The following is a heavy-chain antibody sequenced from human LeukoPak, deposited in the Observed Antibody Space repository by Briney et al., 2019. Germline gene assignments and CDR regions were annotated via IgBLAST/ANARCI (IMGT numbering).Heavy chain of an antibody. V-gene: IGHV3-23*01. J-gene: IGHJ3*02. Sequence: GGTLRLSCAASGFTFSNYGMSWVRQAPGKGLEWVSAISGSGGTTYYADSVKGRFTISRDNSENTLYLQMNSLRAEDTAVYYCAKRDRTVTHAFDIWGQGTMVTVSS. CDR2: ISGSGGTT. CDR1: GFTFSNYG. CDR3: AKRDRTVTHAFDI. D-gene: IGHD4-17*01.